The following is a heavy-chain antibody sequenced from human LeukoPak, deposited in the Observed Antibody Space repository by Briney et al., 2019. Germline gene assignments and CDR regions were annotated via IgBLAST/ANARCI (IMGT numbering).Heavy chain of an antibody. CDR1: GGSFSGYY. CDR3: ARVLVRGYSYGYWYYYYYMDV. CDR2: INHSGST. V-gene: IGHV4-34*01. Sequence: PSETLSLTCAVYGGSFSGYYWSWIRQPPGKGLEWIGEINHSGSTNYNPSLKSRVTISVDTSKNQFSLKLSSVTAADTAVYYCARVLVRGYSYGYWYYYYYMDVWGKGTTVTVSS. D-gene: IGHD5-18*01. J-gene: IGHJ6*03.